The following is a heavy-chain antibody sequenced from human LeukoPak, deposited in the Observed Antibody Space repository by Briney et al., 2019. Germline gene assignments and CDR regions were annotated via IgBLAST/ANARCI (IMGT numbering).Heavy chain of an antibody. D-gene: IGHD6-13*01. V-gene: IGHV3-74*01. Sequence: GGSLRLSCAASGFTFSSHWMHWVRQAPGKGLVWVSRINTDGTITTYADPVKGRFTISRDNAKNTLYLQMNSLRAEDTAVYYCARDLLAATGWWGQGTLVTVSS. CDR1: GFTFSSHW. CDR2: INTDGTIT. CDR3: ARDLLAATGW. J-gene: IGHJ4*02.